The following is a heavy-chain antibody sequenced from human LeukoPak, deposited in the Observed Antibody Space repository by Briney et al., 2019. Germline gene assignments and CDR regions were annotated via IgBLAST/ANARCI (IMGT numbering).Heavy chain of an antibody. CDR2: IYYSGST. V-gene: IGHV4-59*12. CDR1: GGSISSYY. D-gene: IGHD3-10*01. J-gene: IGHJ4*02. CDR3: LREISGRFTKGY. Sequence: PSETLSLTCTVSGGSISSYYWSWIRQPPGKGLEWIGYIYYSGSTNYNPSLKSRVTISVDTAKNQFSLKLKSVTAADTAVYYCLREISGRFTKGYWGQGTLVTVSS.